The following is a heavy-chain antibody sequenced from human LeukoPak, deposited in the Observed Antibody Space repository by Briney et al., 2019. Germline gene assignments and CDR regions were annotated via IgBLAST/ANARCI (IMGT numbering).Heavy chain of an antibody. J-gene: IGHJ6*03. CDR3: TRDCRYCSSTSDPGGIYYYYYMDV. Sequence: PGGSLRLSCAASGFTFSSYGMSWFRQAPGKGLEWVGFIRSKAYGGTTEYAASVKGRFTISRDDSKSIAYLQMNSLKTEDTAVYYCTRDCRYCSSTSDPGGIYYYYYMDVWGKGTTVTVSS. D-gene: IGHD2-2*01. CDR1: GFTFSSYG. V-gene: IGHV3-49*03. CDR2: IRSKAYGGTT.